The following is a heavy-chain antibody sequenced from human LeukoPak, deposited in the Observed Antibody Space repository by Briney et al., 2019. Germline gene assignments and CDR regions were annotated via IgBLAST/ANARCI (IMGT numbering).Heavy chain of an antibody. D-gene: IGHD6-13*01. Sequence: GGSLTLSCAASGFTFSGYHMSWIRQAPGKGLEWVSYIGNSGTYIQYVDSVKGRFTISRDNAKNSLYLQMNSLRAEDTAVYYCARDARSSRAFDSWGQGTLVTVSS. CDR2: IGNSGTYI. J-gene: IGHJ4*02. CDR3: ARDARSSRAFDS. CDR1: GFTFSGYH. V-gene: IGHV3-11*06.